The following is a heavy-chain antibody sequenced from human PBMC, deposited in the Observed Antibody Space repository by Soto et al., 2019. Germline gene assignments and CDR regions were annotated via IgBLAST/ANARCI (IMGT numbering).Heavy chain of an antibody. V-gene: IGHV4-34*01. CDR3: ARVRGYSSGWYAY. CDR2: SNHSGST. D-gene: IGHD6-19*01. CDR1: GGSFSGYY. J-gene: IGHJ4*02. Sequence: SETLSLTCAVYGGSFSGYYWSWIRQPPGKGLEWIGESNHSGSTNYNPSLKSRVTISVDTSKNQFSLKLSSVTAADTAVYYCARVRGYSSGWYAYWGQGTLVTVSS.